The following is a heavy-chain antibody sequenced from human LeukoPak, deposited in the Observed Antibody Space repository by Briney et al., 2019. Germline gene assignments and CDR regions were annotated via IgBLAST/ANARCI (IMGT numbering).Heavy chain of an antibody. CDR2: ISWNSGSI. J-gene: IGHJ3*02. D-gene: IGHD2-15*01. Sequence: WSLRLSCAASGFTFDDYAMHWVRQAPGKGLEWVSGISWNSGSIGYADSVKGRFTISRDNAKNSLYLQMNSLRAEDMALYYCAKEFCSGGSLLECAFDIWGQGTMVTVSS. CDR1: GFTFDDYA. CDR3: AKEFCSGGSLLECAFDI. V-gene: IGHV3-9*03.